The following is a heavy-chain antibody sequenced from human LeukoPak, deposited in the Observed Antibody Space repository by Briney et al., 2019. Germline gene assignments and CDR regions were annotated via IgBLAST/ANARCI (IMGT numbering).Heavy chain of an antibody. J-gene: IGHJ4*02. V-gene: IGHV4-59*01. CDR3: ARGSPNYGSGSYLPY. CDR1: GDSNSSYY. D-gene: IGHD3-10*01. CDR2: IYYSGST. Sequence: PSETLSLTCNVSGDSNSSYYWSWIRQPPGKGLEWIGYIYYSGSTNYNPSLNSRVTISVDTSKNQFSLKLSSVTAADTAVYYCARGSPNYGSGSYLPYWGQGTLVTVPS.